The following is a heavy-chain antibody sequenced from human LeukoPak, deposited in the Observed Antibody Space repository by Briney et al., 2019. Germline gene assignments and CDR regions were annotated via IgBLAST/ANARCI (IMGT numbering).Heavy chain of an antibody. J-gene: IGHJ5*02. V-gene: IGHV3-30*18. CDR3: AKDTPGSGSYRGWFDP. D-gene: IGHD3-10*01. Sequence: GGSLRLSCAASGFTLSSYGMHWVRQAPGKGLEWVAVISYDGSNKYYADSVKGRFTISRDNSKNTLYLQMNSLRAEDTAVYYCAKDTPGSGSYRGWFDPWGQGTLVTVSS. CDR1: GFTLSSYG. CDR2: ISYDGSNK.